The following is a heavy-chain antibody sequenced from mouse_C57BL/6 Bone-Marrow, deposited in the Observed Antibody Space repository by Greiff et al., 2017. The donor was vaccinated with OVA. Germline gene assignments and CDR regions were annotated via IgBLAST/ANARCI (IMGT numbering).Heavy chain of an antibody. J-gene: IGHJ3*01. V-gene: IGHV1-55*01. D-gene: IGHD2-5*01. Sequence: VQLQQPGAELVKPGASVKLSCKASGYTFTSYWITWVKQRPGQGLEWIGDIYPGSGSTNYNQKFKSKATLTVDTSSSTAYMPLSSLTSEGSAVDYCAREDYSNYDLAYWGQGTLVTVSA. CDR1: GYTFTSYW. CDR3: AREDYSNYDLAY. CDR2: IYPGSGST.